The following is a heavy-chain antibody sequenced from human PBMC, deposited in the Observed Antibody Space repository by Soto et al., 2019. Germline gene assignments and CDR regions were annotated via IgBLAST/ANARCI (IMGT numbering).Heavy chain of an antibody. D-gene: IGHD1-26*01. Sequence: SETLSLTCTVSGGSISSGDCYWGWIRQPPGKGLQWLAYIHNSVSTHYNPSLKSRVTISVDTSRNQFSLKLSSVTAADTAVYYCARCRYSGSYSFDYWGQGILVT. CDR1: GGSISSGDCY. J-gene: IGHJ4*02. CDR3: ARCRYSGSYSFDY. V-gene: IGHV4-30-4*01. CDR2: IHNSVST.